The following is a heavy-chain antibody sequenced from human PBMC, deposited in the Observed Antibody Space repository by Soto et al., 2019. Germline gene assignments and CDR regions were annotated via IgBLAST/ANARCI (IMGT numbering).Heavy chain of an antibody. D-gene: IGHD3-10*01. Sequence: SETLSLTCSVSGASVSSYYWSWFRQPVGKGLEWIGRIHSSGNVNYNPSLESRVTMSLDTSKNQFSLRLSSLTAADTALYLCARDVGKNYWGQGTRVP. CDR1: GASVSSYY. CDR2: IHSSGNV. V-gene: IGHV4-4*07. CDR3: ARDVGKNY. J-gene: IGHJ4*02.